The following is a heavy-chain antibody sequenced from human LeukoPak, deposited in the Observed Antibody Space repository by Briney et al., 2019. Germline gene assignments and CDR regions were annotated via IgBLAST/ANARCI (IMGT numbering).Heavy chain of an antibody. CDR2: INYSGST. D-gene: IGHD2-8*01. CDR3: ARAPNWAYFDD. V-gene: IGHV4-59*01. CDR1: GGSISSDY. Sequence: SETLSLTCTVSGGSISSDYWSWIRQPPGKGLEWMGNINYSGSTNYNPSLKSRVTISVDTSKNQFSLRLSSVTAADTALYYCARAPNWAYFDDWGQGTLVTVSS. J-gene: IGHJ4*02.